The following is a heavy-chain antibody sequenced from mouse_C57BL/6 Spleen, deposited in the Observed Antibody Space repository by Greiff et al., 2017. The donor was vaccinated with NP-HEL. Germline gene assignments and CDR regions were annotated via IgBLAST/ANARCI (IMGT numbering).Heavy chain of an antibody. V-gene: IGHV5-17*01. CDR3: ARKKVYDGYTFDY. CDR2: ISSGSSTI. Sequence: EVMLVESGGGLVKPGGSLKLSCAASGFTFSDYGMHWVRQAPEKGLEWVAYISSGSSTIYYADTVKGRFTISRDNAKNTLFLQMTSLRSEDTAMYYCARKKVYDGYTFDYWGQGTTLTVSS. CDR1: GFTFSDYG. J-gene: IGHJ2*01. D-gene: IGHD2-3*01.